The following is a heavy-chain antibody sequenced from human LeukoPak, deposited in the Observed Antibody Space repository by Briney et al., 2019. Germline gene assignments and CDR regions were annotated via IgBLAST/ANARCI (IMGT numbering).Heavy chain of an antibody. D-gene: IGHD1-7*01. CDR2: IYHSGST. CDR1: GGSISSSSYY. J-gene: IGHJ4*02. Sequence: SETLSLTCTVSGGSISSSSYYWGWIRQPPGKGLEWIGYIYHSGSTYYNPSLKSRVTISVDRSKNQFSLKLSSVTAADTAVYYCARDRRGLELPGPFDYWGQGTLVTVSS. CDR3: ARDRRGLELPGPFDY. V-gene: IGHV4-39*07.